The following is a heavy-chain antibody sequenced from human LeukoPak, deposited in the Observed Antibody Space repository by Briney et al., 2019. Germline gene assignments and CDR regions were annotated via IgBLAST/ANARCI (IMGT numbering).Heavy chain of an antibody. V-gene: IGHV1-46*01. J-gene: IGHJ4*02. CDR1: GYTFTGYY. CDR3: ARDHATIGKYDY. Sequence: ASVTVSCTASGYTFTGYYMHWVRQAPGQGLEWMGTINPSGGITSYAQKFQGRVSMTRDTSTRTVYMELRNLRSEDTAVYYCARDHATIGKYDYWGQGSLVTVSS. D-gene: IGHD3-9*01. CDR2: INPSGGIT.